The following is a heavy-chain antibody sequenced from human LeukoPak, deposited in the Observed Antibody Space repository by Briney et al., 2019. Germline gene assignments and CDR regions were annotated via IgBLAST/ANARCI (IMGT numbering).Heavy chain of an antibody. CDR3: ARDQPHTEPPFYYYYYMDV. D-gene: IGHD2-2*02. CDR2: MNPNSGNT. J-gene: IGHJ6*03. V-gene: IGHV1-8*01. Sequence: ASVKVSCKASGYTFTSYDINWVRQATGQGLEWMGWMNPNSGNTGYAQKFQGRVTMTRNTSISTAYMELSSLRSDDTAVYYCARDQPHTEPPFYYYYYMDVWGKGTTVTISS. CDR1: GYTFTSYD.